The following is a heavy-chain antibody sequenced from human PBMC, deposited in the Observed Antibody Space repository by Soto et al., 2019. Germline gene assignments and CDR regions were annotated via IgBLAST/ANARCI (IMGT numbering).Heavy chain of an antibody. CDR2: ISGSGGST. J-gene: IGHJ6*03. CDR1: GFTFSSYA. V-gene: IGHV3-23*01. Sequence: GGSLRLSCAASGFTFSSYAMSWVRQAPGKGLEWVSAISGSGGSTYYADSVKGRFTISRDNSKNTLYLQMNSLRAEDTAVYYCAKDYCSSTSCLDYYYNYYMDVWGKGTTVTVSS. D-gene: IGHD2-2*01. CDR3: AKDYCSSTSCLDYYYNYYMDV.